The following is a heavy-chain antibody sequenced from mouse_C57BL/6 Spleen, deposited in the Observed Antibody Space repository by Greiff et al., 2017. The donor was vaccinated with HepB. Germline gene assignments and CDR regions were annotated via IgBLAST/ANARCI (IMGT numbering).Heavy chain of an antibody. CDR3: AREEAKGYTMDY. CDR2: ISDGGSYT. V-gene: IGHV5-4*01. J-gene: IGHJ4*01. Sequence: EVQRVESGGGLVKPGGSLKLSCAASGFTFSSYAMSWVRQTPEKRLEWVATISDGGSYTYYPDNVKGRFTISRDNAKNNLSLQMSHLKSEDTAMYNGAREEAKGYTMDYWGQGTSVTVSS. CDR1: GFTFSSYA.